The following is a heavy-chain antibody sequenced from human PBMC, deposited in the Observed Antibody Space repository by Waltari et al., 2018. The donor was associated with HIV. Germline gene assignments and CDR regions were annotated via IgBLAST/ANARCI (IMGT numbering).Heavy chain of an antibody. J-gene: IGHJ5*02. D-gene: IGHD5-18*01. V-gene: IGHV2-5*01. CDR2: IYWNDDK. Sequence: QITLKESGPTLVKPTQTLTLTCTFSGFSLSTSGVGVGWIRQPPGKALEWLALIYWNDDKRYSPSLKSRLTITKDTSKNQVVLTMTNMDPVDTATYYCAHRRDTAMANLFDPWGQGTLVTVSS. CDR1: GFSLSTSGVG. CDR3: AHRRDTAMANLFDP.